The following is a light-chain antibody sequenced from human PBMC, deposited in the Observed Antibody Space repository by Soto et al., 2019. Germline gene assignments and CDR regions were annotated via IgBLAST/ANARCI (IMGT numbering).Light chain of an antibody. V-gene: IGKV1-39*01. Sequence: DIQMTQSPSSLSASIGDRVTISCRASQDIGAYVNWYQHKQGKAPRVLMYAASNLKSGVPPRFSGSGVGRDFTLTISDPQPEDFATYYCQHSYSTRTFGQGTKVERK. J-gene: IGKJ1*01. CDR1: QDIGAY. CDR2: AAS. CDR3: QHSYSTRT.